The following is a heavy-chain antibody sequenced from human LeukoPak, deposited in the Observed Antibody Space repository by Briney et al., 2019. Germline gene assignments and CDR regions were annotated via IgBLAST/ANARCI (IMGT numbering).Heavy chain of an antibody. CDR3: ARMRLALGGFAY. D-gene: IGHD1-26*01. Sequence: PGGSLRLSCAASGFTFSSYSMNWVRQAPGKGLEWVSSISSSSSYIYYADSVKGRFTISRDNAKNSLYLQMNSLRAEDTAVYYCARMRLALGGFAYWGQGTLVTVSS. V-gene: IGHV3-21*01. CDR1: GFTFSSYS. J-gene: IGHJ4*02. CDR2: ISSSSSYI.